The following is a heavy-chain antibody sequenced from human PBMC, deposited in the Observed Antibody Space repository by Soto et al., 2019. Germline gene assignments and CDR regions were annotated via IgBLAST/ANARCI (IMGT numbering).Heavy chain of an antibody. J-gene: IGHJ4*02. CDR3: ARPSYSSSWLPNLDY. D-gene: IGHD6-13*01. V-gene: IGHV1-69*01. CDR2: IVPIFGPA. CDR1: GGTFNNYA. Sequence: VQLVQSGAEVRMPGSSVKVSCKASGGTFNNYAIHWVRQAPGQGLEWMGGIVPIFGPAKYAQKFRGRVRINADDYTSTAYMDPSSLTSEDTAIYYCARPSYSSSWLPNLDYWGQGTLVTGSS.